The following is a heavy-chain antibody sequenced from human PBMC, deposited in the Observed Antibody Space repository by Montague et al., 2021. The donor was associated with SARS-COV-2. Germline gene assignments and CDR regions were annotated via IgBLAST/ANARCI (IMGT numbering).Heavy chain of an antibody. Sequence: SLRLSCAASGFRFDYHAMQWVRQVPGKGLEWVAGISWNSERIGYAAFVKGRSTISRDNTKNTLFLQMNSLRLEDSAFYYCAKDPGYTGYEGYFDSWGQGILVTVSS. D-gene: IGHD5-12*01. J-gene: IGHJ4*02. CDR2: ISWNSERI. CDR3: AKDPGYTGYEGYFDS. CDR1: GFRFDYHA. V-gene: IGHV3-9*01.